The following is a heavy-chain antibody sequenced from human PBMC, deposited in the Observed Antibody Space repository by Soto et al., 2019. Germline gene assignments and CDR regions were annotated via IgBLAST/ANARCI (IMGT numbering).Heavy chain of an antibody. D-gene: IGHD5-12*01. V-gene: IGHV1-69*02. CDR3: ASIYSCYETYYYDMDV. CDR1: GGTFSSYT. Sequence: ASVKVSCKASGGTFSSYTISWVRQAPGQGLEWMGRIIPILGIANYAQKFQGRVTITADKSTSSAYMELSSLRFEDTAVYYCASIYSCYETYYYDMDVWGKGTTVTVSS. CDR2: IIPILGIA. J-gene: IGHJ6*03.